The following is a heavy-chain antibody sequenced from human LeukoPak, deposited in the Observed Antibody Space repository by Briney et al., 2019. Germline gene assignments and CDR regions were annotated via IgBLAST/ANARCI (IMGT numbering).Heavy chain of an antibody. J-gene: IGHJ3*02. CDR3: ARALDISKSGLDAFDI. Sequence: SETLSPTCTVSGGSLTSYLWSCIRQPPGKGLEWIGYVYYSGSTNYNPSLKSRVTISVDTSKKQFSLKLSSATAADTAVYYCARALDISKSGLDAFDIWGQGTMVTVSS. D-gene: IGHD2-15*01. CDR2: VYYSGST. V-gene: IGHV4-59*01. CDR1: GGSLTSYL.